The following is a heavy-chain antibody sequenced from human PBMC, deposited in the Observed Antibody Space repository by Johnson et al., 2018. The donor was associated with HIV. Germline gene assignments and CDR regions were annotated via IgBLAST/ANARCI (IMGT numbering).Heavy chain of an antibody. J-gene: IGHJ3*02. V-gene: IGHV3-30-3*01. D-gene: IGHD6-6*01. CDR1: AFTSSSYS. Sequence: QVQLVESGGGVVQPGRSLRLSCAASAFTSSSYSMHWVRQAPGKGLDWVAVISYDGSNKYYADSVKGRFTISRDNSKNTLYLQMNSLRAEDKAGYYCARDGEDSTSSSGAFDIWGQGTRVTVSS. CDR2: ISYDGSNK. CDR3: ARDGEDSTSSSGAFDI.